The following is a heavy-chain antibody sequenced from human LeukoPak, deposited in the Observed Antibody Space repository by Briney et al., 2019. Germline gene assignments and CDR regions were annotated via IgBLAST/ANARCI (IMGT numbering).Heavy chain of an antibody. Sequence: PGGSLRLSCAASGFTFSSYAMSWVRQAPGKGLEWVSAISGSGGSTYYADSVKGRFTISRDNSKNTLYLQMNSLRAEDTAVYYCVLYSSGYYYYYYYGMDVWGQGTTVTVSS. D-gene: IGHD3-22*01. J-gene: IGHJ6*02. CDR2: ISGSGGST. V-gene: IGHV3-23*01. CDR1: GFTFSSYA. CDR3: VLYSSGYYYYYYYGMDV.